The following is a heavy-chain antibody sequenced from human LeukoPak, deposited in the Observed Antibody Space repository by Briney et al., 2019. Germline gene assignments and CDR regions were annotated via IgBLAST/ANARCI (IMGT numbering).Heavy chain of an antibody. CDR2: INPTGGST. D-gene: IGHD2-15*01. Sequence: GASVKVSCKASGYTFTSYYMHWVRQAPGEGLEWMGIINPTGGSTSYAQKFQGRVTMTRDTSTSIAYMELRSLRSDDTAVYYCAREGSLFYYYYMDVWGKGTTVTVSS. J-gene: IGHJ6*03. CDR3: AREGSLFYYYYMDV. CDR1: GYTFTSYY. V-gene: IGHV1-46*01.